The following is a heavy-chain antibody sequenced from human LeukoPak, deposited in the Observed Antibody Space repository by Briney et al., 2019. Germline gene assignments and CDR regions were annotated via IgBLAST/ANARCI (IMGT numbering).Heavy chain of an antibody. V-gene: IGHV1-69*01. CDR1: GGTFSSYA. J-gene: IGHJ3*02. CDR2: IIPIFGTA. D-gene: IGHD5-18*01. Sequence: SVKVSCKASGGTFSSYAISWVRQAPGQGLEWMGGIIPIFGTANYAQKFQGRVTITADESTSTAYMELSSLRSEDTAVYYCATPYSYGFPNAFDIRGQGTMVTVSS. CDR3: ATPYSYGFPNAFDI.